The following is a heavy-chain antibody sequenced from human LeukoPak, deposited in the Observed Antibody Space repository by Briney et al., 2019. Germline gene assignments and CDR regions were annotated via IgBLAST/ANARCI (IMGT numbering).Heavy chain of an antibody. D-gene: IGHD6-13*01. CDR3: ATEKVYSSRRQVDY. V-gene: IGHV3-21*01. J-gene: IGHJ4*02. CDR2: ISSTGLYM. CDR1: GFSFSTYS. Sequence: KPGGSLRLSCAASGFSFSTYSMNWVRQAPGKGLKWVSSISSTGLYMFYADSVKGRFTISRDNAGNSLYLQMISLRAEDTAVYYCATEKVYSSRRQVDYWGQGTLVTVSS.